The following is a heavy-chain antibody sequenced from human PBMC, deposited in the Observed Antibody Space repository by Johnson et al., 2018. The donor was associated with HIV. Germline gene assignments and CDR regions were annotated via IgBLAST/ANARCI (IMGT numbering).Heavy chain of an antibody. CDR3: ARDRLPLVVFALDAFDI. J-gene: IGHJ3*02. D-gene: IGHD2-8*02. CDR2: IKQDGSEK. V-gene: IGHV3-7*03. CDR1: GFTFSIYA. Sequence: VQLVESGGGVVQPGGSLRLSCAASGFTFSIYAIHWVRQAPGKGLEWVATIKQDGSEKNYVDSVKGRFTFSRDNAKNSLYLQMNSLRAEDTAVYYCARDRLPLVVFALDAFDIWGQGTMVTVSS.